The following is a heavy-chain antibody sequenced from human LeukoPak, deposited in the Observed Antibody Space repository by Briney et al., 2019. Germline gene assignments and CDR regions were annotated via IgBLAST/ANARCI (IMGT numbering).Heavy chain of an antibody. V-gene: IGHV4-59*11. CDR3: ASGGSSSGDFDY. D-gene: IGHD6-6*01. Sequence: SEPLSLTGTVSGSSIRSHYWSWIRQPPGKGLEWIGYIYYSGSTNYNPSLKSRVTISVDTSKNQFSLKLSSVTAADTAVYYCASGGSSSGDFDYWGQGTLVTVSS. CDR1: GSSIRSHY. CDR2: IYYSGST. J-gene: IGHJ4*02.